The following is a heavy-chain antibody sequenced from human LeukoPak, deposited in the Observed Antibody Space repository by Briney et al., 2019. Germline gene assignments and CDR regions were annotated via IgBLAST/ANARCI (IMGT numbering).Heavy chain of an antibody. V-gene: IGHV1-2*02. CDR2: INPNSGGT. J-gene: IGHJ4*02. Sequence: LAASVKVSCKASGYTFTGYYMHWVRQAPGQGLEWMGWINPNSGGTNYAQKFQGRVTMTRDTSISTAYMELSRLRSDDTAVYYCARGAYRVLWFGEDTRYYFDYWGQGTLVTVSS. CDR1: GYTFTGYY. D-gene: IGHD3-10*01. CDR3: ARGAYRVLWFGEDTRYYFDY.